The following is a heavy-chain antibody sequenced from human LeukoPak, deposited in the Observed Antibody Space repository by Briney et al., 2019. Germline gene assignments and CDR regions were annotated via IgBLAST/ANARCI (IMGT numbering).Heavy chain of an antibody. CDR2: FDPEDGET. V-gene: IGHV1-24*01. CDR3: ARFTMVRGVKTFDY. D-gene: IGHD3-10*01. Sequence: ASVKVSCKVSGYTLTELSMHWVRQAPGKGLEWMGGFDPEDGETIYAQKFQGRVTMTRDTSISTAYMELSRLRSDDTAVYYCARFTMVRGVKTFDYWGQGTLVTVSS. CDR1: GYTLTELS. J-gene: IGHJ4*02.